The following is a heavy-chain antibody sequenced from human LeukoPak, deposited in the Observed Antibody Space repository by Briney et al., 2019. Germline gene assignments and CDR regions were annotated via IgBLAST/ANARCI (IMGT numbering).Heavy chain of an antibody. V-gene: IGHV1-3*01. D-gene: IGHD6-19*01. J-gene: IGHJ4*02. CDR1: GYTFTSYA. CDR2: INAGNGNT. Sequence: ASVTVSCKASGYTFTSYAMHWVRQAPGQRLEWMGWINAGNGNTKYSQKFQGRVTITRDTSASTAYMELSSLRSEDTAVYYCARDHSGWFSLLGYWGQGTLVTVSS. CDR3: ARDHSGWFSLLGY.